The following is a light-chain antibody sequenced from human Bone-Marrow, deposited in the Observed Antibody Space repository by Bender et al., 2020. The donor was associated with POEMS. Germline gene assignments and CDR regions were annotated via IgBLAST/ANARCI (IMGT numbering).Light chain of an antibody. Sequence: SYELTQPPSVSVSPGQTASITCSGDKLGDKYACWYQQKPGQSPVLVIYQDSKRPSGIPERFSGSMSGTSASLAISGLHSEDEADYYCVAWDDTLNGWVFGGGTKLTVL. CDR2: QDS. J-gene: IGLJ2*01. CDR3: VAWDDTLNGWV. V-gene: IGLV3-1*01. CDR1: KLGDKY.